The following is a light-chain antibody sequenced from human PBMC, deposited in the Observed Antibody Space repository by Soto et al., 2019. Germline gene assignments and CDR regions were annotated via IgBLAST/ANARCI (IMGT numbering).Light chain of an antibody. CDR2: EVT. J-gene: IGLJ1*01. V-gene: IGLV2-14*01. CDR3: SSYTRRSTLV. CDR1: SSDVGGYNY. Sequence: QSALTQPASVSGSPGQSITISCTGTSSDVGGYNYVSWYQQHPGKDPKLMIYEVTNRPSRVANRFSGSKSGNTASLTISGLKAEDEAEYYCSSYTRRSTLVFGTGTKLTVL.